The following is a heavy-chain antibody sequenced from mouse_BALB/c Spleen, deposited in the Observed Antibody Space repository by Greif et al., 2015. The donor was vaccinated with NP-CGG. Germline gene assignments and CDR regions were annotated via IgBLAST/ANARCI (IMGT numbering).Heavy chain of an antibody. CDR1: GFTFSNYW. D-gene: IGHD2-2*01. J-gene: IGHJ4*01. CDR3: TGGYQYYYAMDY. Sequence: EVKLQESGGGLVQPGGSMKLSCVASGFTFSNYWMNWVRQSPEKGLEWVAEIRLKSNNYATHYAESVKGRFTISRDDSKSSVYLQMNNLRAEDTGIYYCTGGYQYYYAMDYWGQGTSVTVSS. CDR2: IRLKSNNYAT. V-gene: IGHV6-6*02.